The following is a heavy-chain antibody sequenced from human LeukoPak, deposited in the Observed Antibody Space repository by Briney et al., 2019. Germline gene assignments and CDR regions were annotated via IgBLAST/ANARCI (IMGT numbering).Heavy chain of an antibody. CDR1: GFTFSSYS. J-gene: IGHJ4*02. CDR3: VRDYDWALDS. D-gene: IGHD3-9*01. Sequence: GGSLRLSCAASGFTFSSYSMTWVRQAPGKGLEWVSYIGSTGSPIYYADSVEGRFTISRDNAKNSLYLQMNTLRDEDTAVYSCVRDYDWALDSWGQGTLVTVSS. CDR2: IGSTGSPI. V-gene: IGHV3-48*02.